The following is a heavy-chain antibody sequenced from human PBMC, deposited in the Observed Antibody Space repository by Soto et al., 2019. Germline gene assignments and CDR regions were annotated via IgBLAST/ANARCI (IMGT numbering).Heavy chain of an antibody. CDR1: GYNFDGYW. J-gene: IGHJ4*02. V-gene: IGHV5-51*01. D-gene: IGHD2-15*01. CDR3: ARAPGRAVVAGPTTPYNF. Sequence: PGESLKISCVGSGYNFDGYWIAWVRQMPGKGLEWMGTIYPSDSGTRYSPSFQGQVTISVDKSISTAYLQWSSLRASDTAMYYCARAPGRAVVAGPTTPYNFWGQGTLVTVSS. CDR2: IYPSDSGT.